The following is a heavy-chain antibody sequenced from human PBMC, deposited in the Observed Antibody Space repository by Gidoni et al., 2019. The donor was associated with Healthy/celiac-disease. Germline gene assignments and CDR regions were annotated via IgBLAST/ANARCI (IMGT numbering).Heavy chain of an antibody. CDR3: ARGGDSIVLMVYAGAFDI. CDR2: ISSSSSYI. V-gene: IGHV3-21*01. D-gene: IGHD2-8*01. J-gene: IGHJ3*02. CDR1: GFTFSSYS. Sequence: EVQLVESGGGLVKPGGSLRLSCAASGFTFSSYSMNWVRQAPGKGLEWVSSISSSSSYIYYADSVKGRFTISRDNAKNSLYLQMNSLRAEDTAVYYCARGGDSIVLMVYAGAFDIWGQGTMVTVSS.